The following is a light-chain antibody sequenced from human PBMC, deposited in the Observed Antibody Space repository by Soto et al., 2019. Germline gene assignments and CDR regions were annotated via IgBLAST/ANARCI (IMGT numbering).Light chain of an antibody. J-gene: IGKJ4*01. Sequence: DIQMTQSPSSLSASVVERVTITCRASQSMNTYLNWYQQKPGKAPKLLIYGASSLQSGVPSRSSGSESGTDFTLTISSLQPEDFSTYYCQQTYSTPRTFGGGTKVEIK. CDR2: GAS. CDR3: QQTYSTPRT. V-gene: IGKV1-39*01. CDR1: QSMNTY.